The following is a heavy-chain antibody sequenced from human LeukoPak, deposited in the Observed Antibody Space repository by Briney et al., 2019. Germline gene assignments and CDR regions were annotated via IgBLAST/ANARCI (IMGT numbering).Heavy chain of an antibody. V-gene: IGHV1-69*04. D-gene: IGHD6-13*01. CDR1: GYTFTSYG. CDR2: IIPIFGIA. J-gene: IGHJ4*02. CDR3: ARVSSSSWFDY. Sequence: SVKVSCKASGYTFTSYGISWVRQAPGQGLEWMGRIIPIFGIANYAQKFQGRVTITADKSTSTAYMELSSLRSEDTAVYYCARVSSSSWFDYWGQGTLVTVSS.